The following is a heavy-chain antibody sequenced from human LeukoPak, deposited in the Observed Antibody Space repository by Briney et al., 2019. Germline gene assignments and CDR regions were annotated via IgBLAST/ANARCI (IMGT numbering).Heavy chain of an antibody. CDR3: ARDHGSGSYYNLRNGMDV. V-gene: IGHV3-30-3*01. J-gene: IGHJ6*02. D-gene: IGHD3-10*01. Sequence: GGSLRLSCAASGFTFSSYAMPWVRQAPGKGLEWVAVISYDGSNKYYADSVKGRFTISRDNSKKTLYLQMNSLRAEDTAVYYCARDHGSGSYYNLRNGMDVWGQGTTVTVSS. CDR1: GFTFSSYA. CDR2: ISYDGSNK.